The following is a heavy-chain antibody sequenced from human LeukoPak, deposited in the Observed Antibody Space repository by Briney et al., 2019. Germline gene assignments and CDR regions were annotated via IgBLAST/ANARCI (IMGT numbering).Heavy chain of an antibody. CDR3: AKTDLPYYYGSGST. D-gene: IGHD3-10*01. J-gene: IGHJ4*02. CDR2: IYYSGST. CDR1: GGPISSYY. Sequence: SETLSLTCTVSGGPISSYYWSWIRQPPGKGLEWIGYIYYSGSTNYNPSLKSRVTISVDTSKNQFSLKLSSVTAADTAVYYCAKTDLPYYYGSGSTWGQGTLVTVSS. V-gene: IGHV4-59*01.